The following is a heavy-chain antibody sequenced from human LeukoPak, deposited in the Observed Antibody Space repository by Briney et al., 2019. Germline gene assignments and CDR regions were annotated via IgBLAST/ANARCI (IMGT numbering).Heavy chain of an antibody. J-gene: IGHJ4*02. Sequence: GGSLRLSCAASGFTFSSYSMNWVRQAPGKGLEWVSSISSSSSYIYYADSVKGRFTISRDNAKNSLHLQMNSLRAEDTAVYYCAREGIVVSPAIDYWGQGTLVTVSS. D-gene: IGHD2-2*01. V-gene: IGHV3-21*01. CDR2: ISSSSSYI. CDR3: AREGIVVSPAIDY. CDR1: GFTFSSYS.